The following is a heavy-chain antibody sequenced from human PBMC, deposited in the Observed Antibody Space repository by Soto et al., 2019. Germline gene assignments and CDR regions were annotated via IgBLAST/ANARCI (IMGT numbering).Heavy chain of an antibody. CDR1: GYTFTTSGITYG. D-gene: IGHD5-18*01. CDR3: ARPHNTAYNYGYYFYGLDV. Sequence: GASVKVSCKASGYTFTTSGITYGITWVRQAPGQGLEWMGWISADNGNTKYAQKLQGRVTLTTDTSTSTAYMELRSLRSDDTAVYYCARPHNTAYNYGYYFYGLDVWGQGTTVTVSS. J-gene: IGHJ6*02. CDR2: ISADNGNT. V-gene: IGHV1-18*01.